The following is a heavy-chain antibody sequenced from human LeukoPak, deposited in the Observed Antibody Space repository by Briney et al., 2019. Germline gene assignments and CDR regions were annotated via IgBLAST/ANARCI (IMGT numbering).Heavy chain of an antibody. CDR3: ARLGEYSNWFDP. Sequence: ASVKVSCKASGYTFISYDINWVRQATGQGLGWMGWMNPNSGNTGYAQKFQGRGTMTRSTSINTAYMELSSLTSDDTAVYYCARLGEYSNWFDPWGQGTLVTVSS. CDR1: GYTFISYD. CDR2: MNPNSGNT. V-gene: IGHV1-8*01. D-gene: IGHD3-16*01. J-gene: IGHJ5*02.